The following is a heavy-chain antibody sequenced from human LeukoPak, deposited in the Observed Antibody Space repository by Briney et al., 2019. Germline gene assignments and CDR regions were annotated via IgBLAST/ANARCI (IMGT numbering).Heavy chain of an antibody. CDR1: GFTFSSYW. Sequence: GGSLRLSCAASGFTFSSYWMSWVRQAPGKGLGWVANIKQDGSEKYHVDSVKGRFTISRDNAKNSLYLQMNSLRAEDTAVYYCARTYSSPYFDYWGQGTLVTVSS. J-gene: IGHJ4*02. D-gene: IGHD6-19*01. V-gene: IGHV3-7*01. CDR3: ARTYSSPYFDY. CDR2: IKQDGSEK.